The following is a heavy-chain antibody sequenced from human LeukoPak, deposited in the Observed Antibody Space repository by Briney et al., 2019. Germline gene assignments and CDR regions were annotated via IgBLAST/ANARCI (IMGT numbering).Heavy chain of an antibody. V-gene: IGHV3-66*01. Sequence: PGGSLRLSCAASGFTVSSNYMSWVRQAPGKGLEWVSVIYSGGSTYYADSVKGRFTISRDNSKNTLYLQMNSLRAEDTAVYYCARARGCSYGSLVGFDPWGQGTLVTVSS. CDR1: GFTVSSNY. J-gene: IGHJ5*02. D-gene: IGHD5-18*01. CDR2: IYSGGST. CDR3: ARARGCSYGSLVGFDP.